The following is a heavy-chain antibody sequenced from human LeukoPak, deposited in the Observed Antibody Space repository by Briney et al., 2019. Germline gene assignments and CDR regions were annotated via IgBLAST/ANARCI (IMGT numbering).Heavy chain of an antibody. J-gene: IGHJ4*02. D-gene: IGHD5-18*01. CDR1: ARSISSYY. V-gene: IGHV4-59*08. CDR2: IYYSGST. CDR3: ARHLDSYGYNVGDY. Sequence: SETLSLTCTVCARSISSYYLSWIRQPPGKGLEWIGYIYYSGSTNCNPSLKSRVTISVDTSKNQFSLKLTSLTAADPAVYYCARHLDSYGYNVGDYWGQGTLVTVSS.